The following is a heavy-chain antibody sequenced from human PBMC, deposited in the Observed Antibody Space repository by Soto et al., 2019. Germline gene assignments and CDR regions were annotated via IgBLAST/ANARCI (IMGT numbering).Heavy chain of an antibody. D-gene: IGHD2-21*01. CDR1: GFVVNRNY. CDR2: MYSDGKT. J-gene: IGHJ4*02. Sequence: LILSCATSGFVVNRNYMHWVRQAPGKGLEWVSVMYSDGKTYYGESVKGRFTISRDNSKNTVFLHMKSLRAEDTAVYYCARSPYCGTECNSGYLDFWGQGSLVTVSS. V-gene: IGHV3-53*01. CDR3: ARSPYCGTECNSGYLDF.